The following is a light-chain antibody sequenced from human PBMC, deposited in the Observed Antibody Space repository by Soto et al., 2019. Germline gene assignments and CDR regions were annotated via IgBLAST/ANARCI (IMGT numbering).Light chain of an antibody. J-gene: IGLJ1*01. V-gene: IGLV2-8*01. Sequence: QSALTQPPSASGSPGQSATISCTGTRSDVGGYDYVSWYQQHPGKAPKLMIYEVTIRPSGVSDRFSGSKSGSTASLTVSGLQAEDEADYYCSSYTGGNPSYVFGTGTKVTVL. CDR1: RSDVGGYDY. CDR2: EVT. CDR3: SSYTGGNPSYV.